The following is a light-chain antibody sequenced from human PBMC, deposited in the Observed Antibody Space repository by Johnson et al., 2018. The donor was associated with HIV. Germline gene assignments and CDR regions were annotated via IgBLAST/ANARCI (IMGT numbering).Light chain of an antibody. CDR1: SSNIGNND. V-gene: IGLV1-51*01. Sequence: QSVLTQPPSVSAAPGQKVTISCSGSSSNIGNNDVSWYQQLPGTAPKLLIYDNHKRPSGIPDRFSGSKSGTSATLGITGLQTGDEADYYCGTWDSSLSAVVFGTGTKVTVL. CDR3: GTWDSSLSAVV. J-gene: IGLJ1*01. CDR2: DNH.